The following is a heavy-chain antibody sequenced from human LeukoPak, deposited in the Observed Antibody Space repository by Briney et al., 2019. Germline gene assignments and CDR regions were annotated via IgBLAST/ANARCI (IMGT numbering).Heavy chain of an antibody. J-gene: IGHJ5*02. Sequence: SETLSLTCTVSGGSISSYYWSWIRQPAGKRLEWIGRIYTSGSTNYNPSLKSRVTISVDKSKNQFSLKLSSVTAADTAVYYCARERRTAMSYNWFDPWGQGTLVTVSS. D-gene: IGHD5-18*01. CDR1: GGSISSYY. CDR2: IYTSGST. V-gene: IGHV4-4*07. CDR3: ARERRTAMSYNWFDP.